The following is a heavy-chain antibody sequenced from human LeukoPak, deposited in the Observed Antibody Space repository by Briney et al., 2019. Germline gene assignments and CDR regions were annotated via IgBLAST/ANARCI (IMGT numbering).Heavy chain of an antibody. V-gene: IGHV3-11*03. J-gene: IGHJ4*02. Sequence: GGSLRLSCAASGFTFSDYYMSWIRQAPGKGLEWVSYIGGDNIYTNYADSVKGRFTISRDNAKNSLFLQMNSLRAEDTALYYCARKTATQNFDSWGQGTLVTVSS. CDR3: ARKTATQNFDS. CDR1: GFTFSDYY. CDR2: IGGDNIYT. D-gene: IGHD2-21*02.